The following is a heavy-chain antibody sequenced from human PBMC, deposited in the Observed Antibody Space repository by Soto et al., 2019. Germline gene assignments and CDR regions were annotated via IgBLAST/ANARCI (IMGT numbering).Heavy chain of an antibody. D-gene: IGHD2-15*01. V-gene: IGHV3-11*05. CDR2: ISSTGTYT. CDR3: ARDANHAAI. J-gene: IGHJ4*02. Sequence: QVQLVESGGGLVKPGGSLRLSCAASGFTFTDYYMNWIRQAPGKGLEWVSYISSTGTYTTYADAVKGRFTISRDNAKNSPYLPMNCLRAEDTAVYNSARDANHAAIWSQGTLVTVSS. CDR1: GFTFTDYY.